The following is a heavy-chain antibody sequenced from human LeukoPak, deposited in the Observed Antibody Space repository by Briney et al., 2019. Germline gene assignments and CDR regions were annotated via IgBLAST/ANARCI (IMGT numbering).Heavy chain of an antibody. Sequence: GGSLRLSCAASGFTFSSYAMHWVRQAPGKGLEWVAVISYDGSNKYYADSVKGRFTISRDNSKNTLYLQMNSLRAEDTAVYYCARDPGYSYGLPPYWGQGTLVTVSS. CDR2: ISYDGSNK. CDR1: GFTFSSYA. CDR3: ARDPGYSYGLPPY. J-gene: IGHJ4*02. D-gene: IGHD5-18*01. V-gene: IGHV3-30-3*01.